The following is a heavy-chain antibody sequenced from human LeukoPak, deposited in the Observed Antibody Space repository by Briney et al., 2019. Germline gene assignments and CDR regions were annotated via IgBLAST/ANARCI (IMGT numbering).Heavy chain of an antibody. D-gene: IGHD3-10*01. Sequence: GGSLRLSCATSGFTFRNYWMTWVRQAPGKGPEWVANINQDGSEEYYVDSVKGRFTISRDNAKNSLNLQMNSLRAEDTAVYYRARWAGFTDYWGQGTLVTVSS. CDR3: ARWAGFTDY. V-gene: IGHV3-7*01. J-gene: IGHJ4*02. CDR2: INQDGSEE. CDR1: GFTFRNYW.